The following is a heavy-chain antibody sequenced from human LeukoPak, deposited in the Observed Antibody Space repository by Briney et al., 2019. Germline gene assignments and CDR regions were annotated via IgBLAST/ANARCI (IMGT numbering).Heavy chain of an antibody. CDR3: ARDTAMARRGQFDY. CDR2: IYTSGST. CDR1: GGSFSGYY. V-gene: IGHV4-4*07. D-gene: IGHD5-18*01. Sequence: SETLSLTCAVYGGSFSGYYWSWIRQPAGKGLEWIGRIYTSGSTNYNPSLKSRVTMSVDTSKNQFSLKLSSVTAADTAVYYCARDTAMARRGQFDYWGQGTLVTVSS. J-gene: IGHJ4*02.